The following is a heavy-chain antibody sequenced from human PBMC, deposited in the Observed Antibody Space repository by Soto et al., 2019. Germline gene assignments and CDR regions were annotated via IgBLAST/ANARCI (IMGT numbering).Heavy chain of an antibody. CDR2: IYHSGT. J-gene: IGHJ4*02. D-gene: IGHD4-17*01. CDR3: ARGGKTVTTLDY. CDR1: GGSISSGGYS. V-gene: IGHV4-30-2*01. Sequence: QLQLQESGLGLVKPSQTLSLTCAVSGGSISSGGYSWGWIRQPPGKGLEWIGYIYHSGTYYNPSLKSRVTISVDRSKNQFSLKLSSVSAADTAVYYCARGGKTVTTLDYWGQGTLVTVSS.